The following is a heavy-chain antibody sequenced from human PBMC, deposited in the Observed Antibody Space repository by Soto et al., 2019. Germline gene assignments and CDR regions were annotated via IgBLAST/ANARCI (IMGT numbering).Heavy chain of an antibody. D-gene: IGHD3-10*01. Sequence: QVQLQESGPGLVKPSETLSLTCTVPGASISSYYWSWIRQPPGKGLEGIGYIYYSGSTNYNPSLKSPVTQAVDTPKSQSSLKLNSMTAADTAVYYCARHNQGSGSTYCDYWGQGTLFAVSS. V-gene: IGHV4-59*08. CDR1: GASISSYY. J-gene: IGHJ4*02. CDR2: IYYSGST. CDR3: ARHNQGSGSTYCDY.